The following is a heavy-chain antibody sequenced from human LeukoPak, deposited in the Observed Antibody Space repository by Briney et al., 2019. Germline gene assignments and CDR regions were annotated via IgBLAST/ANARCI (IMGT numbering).Heavy chain of an antibody. CDR2: ISAYNGNT. CDR3: ARRGAGGVERPSNYYYYYMDV. CDR1: GYTFTSYG. D-gene: IGHD1-1*01. V-gene: IGHV1-18*01. Sequence: ASVKVSCKASGYTFTSYGISWVRQAPGQGLEWMGWISAYNGNTNYAQKLQGRVTMTTDTSTSTAYMELRSLRSDDTAVYYCARRGAGGVERPSNYYYYYMDVWGKGTTVTVSS. J-gene: IGHJ6*03.